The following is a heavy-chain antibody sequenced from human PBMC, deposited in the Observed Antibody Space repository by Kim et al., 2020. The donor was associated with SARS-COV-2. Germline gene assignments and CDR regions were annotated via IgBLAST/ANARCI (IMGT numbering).Heavy chain of an antibody. V-gene: IGHV3-21*01. J-gene: IGHJ4*02. CDR2: ISSSSSYI. D-gene: IGHD6-13*01. Sequence: GGSLRLSCAASGFTFSSYSMNWVRQAPGKGLEWVSSISSSSSYIYYADSVKGRFTISRDNAKNSLYLQMNSLRAEDTAVYYCARDTSGYSSSWYYYWGQGTLVTVSS. CDR1: GFTFSSYS. CDR3: ARDTSGYSSSWYYY.